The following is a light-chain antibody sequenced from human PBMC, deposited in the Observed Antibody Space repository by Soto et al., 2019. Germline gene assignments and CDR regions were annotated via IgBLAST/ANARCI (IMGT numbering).Light chain of an antibody. CDR2: RTS. J-gene: IGKJ4*01. CDR3: QQYNNWPRAT. CDR1: QSISSN. V-gene: IGKV3-15*01. Sequence: DIVMKQSPATLSVTTGERATLSCRASQSISSNLAWYQQKPGQAPRLLMFRTSSRATGFPARFSGSGSGTEFNLTISSLQSEDFGVYYCQQYNNWPRATFGGGTKVDIK.